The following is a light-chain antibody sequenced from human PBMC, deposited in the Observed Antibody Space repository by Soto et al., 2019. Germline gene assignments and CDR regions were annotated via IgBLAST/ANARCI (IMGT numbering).Light chain of an antibody. J-gene: IGKJ4*01. CDR2: GTS. Sequence: EVGMTQSPGTLSVPPGERATLSCRASQSVASNLAWYQQKPGQAPRLLIYGTSARATGVPARFSGSGSGTDFTLTISSLQSEDFAVYYCQQYNNWPLTFGGGTKV. CDR3: QQYNNWPLT. V-gene: IGKV3-15*01. CDR1: QSVASN.